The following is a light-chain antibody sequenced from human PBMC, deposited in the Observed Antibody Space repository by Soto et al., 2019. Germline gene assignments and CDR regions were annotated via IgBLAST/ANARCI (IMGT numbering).Light chain of an antibody. V-gene: IGKV3-20*01. CDR2: GAS. Sequence: EIVLTQSPGTLSLSPGERATLSCRASQSVSSFYLAWYQQRAGQAPRLLISGASTRTTGIPDRFSGSGSGTDFTLTIRRLEPEDFAVYYCQQYGSWPRTFGQGTKVEIK. J-gene: IGKJ1*01. CDR3: QQYGSWPRT. CDR1: QSVSSFY.